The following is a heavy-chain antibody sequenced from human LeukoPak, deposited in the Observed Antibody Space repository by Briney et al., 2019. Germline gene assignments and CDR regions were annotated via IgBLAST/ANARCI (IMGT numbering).Heavy chain of an antibody. CDR2: ITHSSRTI. V-gene: IGHV3-11*01. J-gene: IGHJ4*02. CDR3: ARVVGRWEFDY. CDR1: RFTFRDYY. D-gene: IGHD5-24*01. Sequence: GGSLRLSCAASRFTFRDYYISGIRQAPGKGLEWVSSITHSSRTIYYAASVKGRFTISRDNAKNSLYLQMNSLRDEDTAVYYCARVVGRWEFDYWVQGTLVTVSS.